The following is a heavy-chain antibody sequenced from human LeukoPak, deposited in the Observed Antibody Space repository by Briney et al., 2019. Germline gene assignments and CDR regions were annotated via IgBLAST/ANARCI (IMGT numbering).Heavy chain of an antibody. J-gene: IGHJ4*02. CDR3: AMTDYGSFDY. CDR1: GFTISNYW. CDR2: IWYDGSNK. D-gene: IGHD4-17*01. V-gene: IGHV3-33*08. Sequence: GGSLRLSCAASGFTISNYWMSWVRQAPGKGLEWVAVIWYDGSNKYYADSVKGRFTISRDNSKNTLYLQMNSLRAEDTAVYYCAMTDYGSFDYWGQGTLVTVSS.